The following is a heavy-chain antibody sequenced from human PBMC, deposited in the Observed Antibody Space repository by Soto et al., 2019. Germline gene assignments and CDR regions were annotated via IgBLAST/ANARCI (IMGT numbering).Heavy chain of an antibody. CDR1: GYSFSTYS. CDR3: ARGKGMEENYYYHGMDV. D-gene: IGHD1-1*01. J-gene: IGHJ6*02. CDR2: INGANGNT. Sequence: ASVKVSCKASGYSFSTYSMHWVRQAPVQGLEWMGWINGANGNTRYSQKFKDRVSISRDTPASTGYMELSSLRSEDTAVYYCARGKGMEENYYYHGMDVWGPATTVTVSS. V-gene: IGHV1-3*01.